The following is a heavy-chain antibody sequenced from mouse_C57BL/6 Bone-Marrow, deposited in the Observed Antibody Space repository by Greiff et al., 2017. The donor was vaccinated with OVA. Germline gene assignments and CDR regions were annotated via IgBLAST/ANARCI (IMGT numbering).Heavy chain of an antibody. J-gene: IGHJ2*01. CDR3: TRHWDYFDY. CDR1: GYTFTDYE. CDR2: IDPETGGT. V-gene: IGHV1-15*01. Sequence: QVQLQRSGAELVRPGASVTLSCKASGYTFTDYEMHWVKQTPVHGLEWIGAIDPETGGTAYNQKFKGKAILTADKSSSTAYMELRSLTSEDSAVYYCTRHWDYFDYWGQGTTLTVSS. D-gene: IGHD4-1*01.